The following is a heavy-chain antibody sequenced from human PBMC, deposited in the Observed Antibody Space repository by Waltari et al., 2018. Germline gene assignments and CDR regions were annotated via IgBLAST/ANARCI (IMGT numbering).Heavy chain of an antibody. Sequence: EVRLVESGGGLVQPGGSLRLSCAASGFAFAHYGMSWVRQAPGKGLECVSSISGSGGTTYYADSVKGRFTMSKDNSKNTLFLQMNSLRVDDTADYYCAKSSGSYYEVFDYWGRGTLVTVSS. D-gene: IGHD1-26*01. CDR3: AKSSGSYYEVFDY. J-gene: IGHJ4*02. CDR2: ISGSGGTT. CDR1: GFAFAHYG. V-gene: IGHV3-23*04.